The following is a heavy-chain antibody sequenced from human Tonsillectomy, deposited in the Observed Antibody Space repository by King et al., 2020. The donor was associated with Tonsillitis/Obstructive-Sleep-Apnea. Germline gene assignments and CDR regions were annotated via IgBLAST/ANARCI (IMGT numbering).Heavy chain of an antibody. V-gene: IGHV4-34*01. D-gene: IGHD3-22*01. CDR3: AHTYYYDSSGS. Sequence: VKLQKWGEGLLKPSETLSLNCAVYGGSFSGYYWNWIRQPPGKGLEWIGEINHSGSTNYKPSLKSRVTISVDTSKNQFSLKLSSVTAADTAVYYCAHTYYYDSSGSWGQGTLVTVSS. J-gene: IGHJ5*02. CDR1: GGSFSGYY. CDR2: INHSGST.